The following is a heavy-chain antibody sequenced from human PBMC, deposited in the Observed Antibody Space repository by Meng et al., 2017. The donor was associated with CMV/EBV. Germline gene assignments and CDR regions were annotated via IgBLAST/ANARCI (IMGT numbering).Heavy chain of an antibody. D-gene: IGHD6-13*01. J-gene: IGHJ4*02. Sequence: GPLQELGPCLVKLWETLSLLCPVSGGSISSYYWSWIRQPAGKGLEWIGRIYTSGSTNYNPSLKSRVTMSVDTSKNQFSLKLSSVTAADTAVYYCAREMPIAAAGCFDYWGQGTLVTVAS. CDR2: IYTSGST. V-gene: IGHV4-4*07. CDR3: AREMPIAAAGCFDY. CDR1: GGSISSYY.